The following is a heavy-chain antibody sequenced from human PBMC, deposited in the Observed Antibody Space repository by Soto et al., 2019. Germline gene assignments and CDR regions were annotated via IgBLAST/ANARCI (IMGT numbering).Heavy chain of an antibody. CDR2: IYYSGST. Sequence: KPSETLSLTCTVSGGSISSYYWSWIRQPPGKGLEWIGYIYYSGSTNYNPSLKSRVTISVDTSKNQFSLKLSSVTAADTAVYYCARAYGGYADYWGQGALVTSPQ. CDR1: GGSISSYY. V-gene: IGHV4-59*01. CDR3: ARAYGGYADY. D-gene: IGHD5-12*01. J-gene: IGHJ4*02.